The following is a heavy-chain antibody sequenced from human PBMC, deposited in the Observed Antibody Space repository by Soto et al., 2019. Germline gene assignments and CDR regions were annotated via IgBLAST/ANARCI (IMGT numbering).Heavy chain of an antibody. V-gene: IGHV4-31*03. J-gene: IGHJ4*02. CDR3: ARDGYYYGPQTG. CDR2: IYYSGST. CDR1: GGSISSGGYY. D-gene: IGHD3-10*01. Sequence: SETLSLTCTVSGGSISSGGYYWSWIRQHPGKGLEWIGYIYYSGSTYYNPSLKSRVTISVDTSKNQFSLKLSSVTAADTAVYYCARDGYYYGPQTGWSQGTLVTVSS.